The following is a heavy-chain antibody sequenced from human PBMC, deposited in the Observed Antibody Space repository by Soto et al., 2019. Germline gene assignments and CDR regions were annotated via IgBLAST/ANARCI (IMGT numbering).Heavy chain of an antibody. CDR2: INHSGRT. CDR1: GWTFSVYN. Sequence: PXDALAVTSGVYGWTFSVYNWSHILHLPGRGLEWIGEINHSGRTNYNPSLKSRVPISVETSKNQFSLKLSSVTAEDTAVYYCARGTNYYDSSGYYPLFDDWGQGNLVNVS. J-gene: IGHJ4*02. CDR3: ARGTNYYDSSGYYPLFDD. V-gene: IGHV4-34*01. D-gene: IGHD3-22*01.